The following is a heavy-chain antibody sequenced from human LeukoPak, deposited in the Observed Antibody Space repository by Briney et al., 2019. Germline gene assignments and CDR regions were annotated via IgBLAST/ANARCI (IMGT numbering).Heavy chain of an antibody. CDR2: IYTSGST. CDR3: ARDGSGYYDTSGYRN. CDR1: GGSISSYY. J-gene: IGHJ4*02. V-gene: IGHV4-4*07. D-gene: IGHD3-22*01. Sequence: NPSETLSLTCTVSGGSISSYYWSWIRQPAGKGLEWIGRIYTSGSTNYNPSLKSRVTISLDTSKNQFSLKLSSVTAADTAVYYCARDGSGYYDTSGYRNWGQGTRVTVSS.